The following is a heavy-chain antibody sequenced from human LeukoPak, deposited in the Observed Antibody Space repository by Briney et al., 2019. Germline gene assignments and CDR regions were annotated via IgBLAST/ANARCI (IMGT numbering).Heavy chain of an antibody. J-gene: IGHJ6*02. V-gene: IGHV3-30-3*01. CDR3: ARDSSSSVYYYYGMDV. CDR1: GFTFSSYA. Sequence: GRSLRLSCAASGFTFSSYAMHWVRQAPGKGLEWVAVISYDGSNKYYADSVKGRFTISRDNSKNTLYLQMNSLRAEDTAVYYCARDSSSSVYYYYGMDVWGQGTTVTVSS. CDR2: ISYDGSNK. D-gene: IGHD6-6*01.